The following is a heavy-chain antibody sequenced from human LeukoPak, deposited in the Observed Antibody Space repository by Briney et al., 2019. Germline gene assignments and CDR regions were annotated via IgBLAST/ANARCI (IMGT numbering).Heavy chain of an antibody. V-gene: IGHV1-2*04. Sequence: ASVKVSCKASGYTFTGYYMHWVRQAPGRGLEWMGWINPNSGGTNYAQKFQGWVTMTRDTSISTAYMELSRLRSDDTAVYYCARDLSGYYTAFDIWGQGTMVTVSS. D-gene: IGHD1-26*01. CDR2: INPNSGGT. J-gene: IGHJ3*02. CDR1: GYTFTGYY. CDR3: ARDLSGYYTAFDI.